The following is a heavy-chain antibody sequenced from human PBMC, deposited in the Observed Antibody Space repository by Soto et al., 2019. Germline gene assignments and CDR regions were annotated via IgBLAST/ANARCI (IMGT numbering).Heavy chain of an antibody. J-gene: IGHJ6*03. Sequence: EVQLVESGGGLVQPGGSLRLSCATSGFILSDCAMNWVRQAPGKGLEWVSYISSSSSVIDYADSVQGPFTVARDNARNSRYLPMNSLRAEDTAVYYCARDLSWGSNWYFYMDVWGKGTTVTVSS. CDR2: ISSSSSVI. V-gene: IGHV3-48*01. CDR3: ARDLSWGSNWYFYMDV. D-gene: IGHD7-27*01. CDR1: GFILSDCA.